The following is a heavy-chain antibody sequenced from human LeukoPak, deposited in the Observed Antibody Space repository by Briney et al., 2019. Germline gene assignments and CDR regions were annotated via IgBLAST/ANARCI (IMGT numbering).Heavy chain of an antibody. D-gene: IGHD6-25*01. V-gene: IGHV3-23*01. J-gene: IGHJ4*02. CDR1: GFTFSSYA. CDR2: ISGSGGST. CDR3: ARGFEAAGSDY. Sequence: GGSLRLSCAASGFTFSSYAMSWVRQAPGKGLEWVSAISGSGGSTYYADSVKGRFTISRDNAKNTVYLQMNSLRAEDTAVYYCARGFEAAGSDYWGQGTLVTVSS.